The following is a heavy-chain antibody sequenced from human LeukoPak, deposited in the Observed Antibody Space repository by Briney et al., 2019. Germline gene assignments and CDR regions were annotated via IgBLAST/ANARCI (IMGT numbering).Heavy chain of an antibody. CDR1: GGSISSSSYY. V-gene: IGHV4-39*01. Sequence: SETLSLTCTVSGGSISSSSYYWGWICQAPGKGLEWIGSMYYSGSTYYNPSLKSRVTISVDTSKNQFSLKLSSVTAADTAVYYCARLSHYDSSGYPVDAFDIWGQGTMVTVSS. D-gene: IGHD3-22*01. CDR2: MYYSGST. CDR3: ARLSHYDSSGYPVDAFDI. J-gene: IGHJ3*02.